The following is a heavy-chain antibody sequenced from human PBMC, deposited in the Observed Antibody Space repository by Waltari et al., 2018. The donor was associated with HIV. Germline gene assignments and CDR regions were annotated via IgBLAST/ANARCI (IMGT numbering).Heavy chain of an antibody. CDR2: VDPNTGDT. CDR3: ARSRLELLPLDY. CDR1: GYTFTGHY. J-gene: IGHJ4*02. Sequence: QVQLVQSGAEVTQPGASVKVSCKASGYTFTGHYIHWVRQAPGKGLQWMGWVDPNTGDTNYAQKFQGRVTMTRDTSISTAYMELSRLISDDTAFYYCARSRLELLPLDYWGQGSLVTVSS. D-gene: IGHD1-7*01. V-gene: IGHV1-2*02.